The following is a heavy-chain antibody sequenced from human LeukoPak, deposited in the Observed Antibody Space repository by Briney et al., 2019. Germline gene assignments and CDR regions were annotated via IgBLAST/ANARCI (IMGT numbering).Heavy chain of an antibody. J-gene: IGHJ6*02. Sequence: AGGSLIFSGAAPGFTFRSYAMGWVRQAPGKGLDWVPAISGSGGSTYYADSVKGRFTIYRDNSKNTLYLQINSLRAEDTAVYYCARDLHYYVAMDGRGQGTTGTVS. V-gene: IGHV3-23*01. CDR1: GFTFRSYA. CDR2: ISGSGGST. D-gene: IGHD3-10*02. CDR3: ARDLHYYVAMDG.